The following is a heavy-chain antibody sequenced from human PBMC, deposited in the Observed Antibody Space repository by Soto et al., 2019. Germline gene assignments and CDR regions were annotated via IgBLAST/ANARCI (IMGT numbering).Heavy chain of an antibody. J-gene: IGHJ5*02. D-gene: IGHD1-7*01. CDR1: GGSISSGGYS. CDR3: ARDVTGTTNGWFDP. V-gene: IGHV4-30-2*01. Sequence: QLQLQESGSGLVKPSQTLSLTCAVSGGSISSGGYSWSWIRQPPGKGLEWIGYIYHSGSTYYNPSLKSRVTISVDRSKNQFSLKLSSVTAAVTAVYYCARDVTGTTNGWFDPWGQGTLVTVSS. CDR2: IYHSGST.